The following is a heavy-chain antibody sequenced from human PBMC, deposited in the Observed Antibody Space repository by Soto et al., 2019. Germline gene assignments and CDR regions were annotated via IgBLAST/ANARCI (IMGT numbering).Heavy chain of an antibody. Sequence: GGSLRLSCAASGFSFSRYGMSWVRQAPGKGLEWVAVMWYDVSSKYYADSVKGRFTISRDNSKNTLYLQMNSLRAEDTAVYYCARDSMPPFDYWGQGTLVTVSS. D-gene: IGHD2-2*01. CDR3: ARDSMPPFDY. CDR2: MWYDVSSK. V-gene: IGHV3-33*08. CDR1: GFSFSRYG. J-gene: IGHJ4*02.